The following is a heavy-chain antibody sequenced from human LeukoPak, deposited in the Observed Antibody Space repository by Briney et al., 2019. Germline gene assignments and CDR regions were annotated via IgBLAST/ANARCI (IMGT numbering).Heavy chain of an antibody. CDR3: AKGSGIAAAGRFDY. CDR2: ISYDGSNK. Sequence: PGGSLRLSCAASGFTFSSYGMHWVRQAPGKGLEWVAVISYDGSNKYYADSVKGRFTISGDNSKNTLYLQMNSLRAEDTAVYYCAKGSGIAAAGRFDYWGQGTLATVSS. V-gene: IGHV3-30*18. CDR1: GFTFSSYG. J-gene: IGHJ4*02. D-gene: IGHD6-13*01.